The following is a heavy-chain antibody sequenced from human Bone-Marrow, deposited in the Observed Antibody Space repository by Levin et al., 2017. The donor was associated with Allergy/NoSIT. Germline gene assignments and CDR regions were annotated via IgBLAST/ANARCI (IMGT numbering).Heavy chain of an antibody. D-gene: IGHD4-23*01. V-gene: IGHV3-15*01. CDR3: TTEIRWSPVDLDY. CDR2: IKSKSDGGTT. CDR1: GFTFSDAW. Sequence: GESLKISCAGSGFTFSDAWMSWVRQAPGKGLEWVGRIKSKSDGGTTEDAAPVKGRFTISRDDSKNTLYLQMNSLKTEDTAVYYCTTEIRWSPVDLDYWGQGTLVTVST. J-gene: IGHJ4*02.